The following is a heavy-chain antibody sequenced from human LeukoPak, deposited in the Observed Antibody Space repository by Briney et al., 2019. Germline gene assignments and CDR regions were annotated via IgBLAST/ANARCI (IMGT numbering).Heavy chain of an antibody. D-gene: IGHD6-13*01. V-gene: IGHV3-30*18. CDR1: GFTFSSYG. CDR2: ISYDGSNK. J-gene: IGHJ4*02. Sequence: GGSLRLSCAASGFTFSSYGMHWVRQAPGKGLEWVAVISYDGSNKYYADSMKGRFTISRDNSKNTLYLQMNSLRAEDTAVYYCAKDRVAASPTDYWGQGTLVTVSS. CDR3: AKDRVAASPTDY.